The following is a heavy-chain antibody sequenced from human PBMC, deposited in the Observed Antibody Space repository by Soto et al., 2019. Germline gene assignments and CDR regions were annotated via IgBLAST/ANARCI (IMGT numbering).Heavy chain of an antibody. V-gene: IGHV2-5*01. CDR3: AHRRITLVRGIIIFDY. J-gene: IGHJ4*02. Sequence: QITLKESGPTLVKPTQTLTLTCTFSGFSLSTSAVGVGWIRQPPGKALEWLALIYWNDDKRYSPSLKSRLTITKDTSKSQGVLTMTNMDPVDTATYYCAHRRITLVRGIIIFDYWGQGTLVTVSS. CDR1: GFSLSTSAVG. CDR2: IYWNDDK. D-gene: IGHD3-10*01.